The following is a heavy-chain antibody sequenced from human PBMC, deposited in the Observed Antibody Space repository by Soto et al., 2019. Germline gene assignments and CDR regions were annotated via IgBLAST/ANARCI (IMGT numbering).Heavy chain of an antibody. D-gene: IGHD2-2*01. J-gene: IGHJ6*02. Sequence: SVKVSSKASGGTFTNYAFSWVRQAPGQGLEWMGGIIPIFGTPDYAQKFQGRVTITADESTRTASMELSSLRSDDTAVYYCARERSVGYCITTTCPKPFYYYAMDVWGQGTTVTVSS. CDR1: GGTFTNYA. CDR3: ARERSVGYCITTTCPKPFYYYAMDV. V-gene: IGHV1-69*13. CDR2: IIPIFGTP.